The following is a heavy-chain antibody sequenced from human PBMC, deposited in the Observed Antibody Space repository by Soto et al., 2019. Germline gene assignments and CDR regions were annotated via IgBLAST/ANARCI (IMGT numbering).Heavy chain of an antibody. Sequence: ASVKVSCKASGYTFTSYGISWVRQAPGQGLEWMGWISAYNGNTNYAQKLQGRVTMTTDTSTSTAYMELRSLRSDDMAVYYCARGESYYDSSGYPKGAYGMDVWGQGTTVTVSS. D-gene: IGHD3-22*01. J-gene: IGHJ6*02. V-gene: IGHV1-18*03. CDR2: ISAYNGNT. CDR1: GYTFTSYG. CDR3: ARGESYYDSSGYPKGAYGMDV.